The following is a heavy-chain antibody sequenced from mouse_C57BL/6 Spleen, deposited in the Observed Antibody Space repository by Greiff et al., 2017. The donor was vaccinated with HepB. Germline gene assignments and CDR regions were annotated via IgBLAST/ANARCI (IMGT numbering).Heavy chain of an antibody. D-gene: IGHD1-1*01. J-gene: IGHJ1*03. CDR3: AIRGYGSSYDWYFDV. V-gene: IGHV14-2*01. CDR1: GFNIKDYY. Sequence: VQLQQSGVELVKPGASVKLSCTASGFNIKDYYMHWVKQRTEQGLEWIGRIDPEDGETKYAPKFQGKATITADTSSNTAYLQLSSLTSEDTAVYYCAIRGYGSSYDWYFDVWGTGTTVTVSS. CDR2: IDPEDGET.